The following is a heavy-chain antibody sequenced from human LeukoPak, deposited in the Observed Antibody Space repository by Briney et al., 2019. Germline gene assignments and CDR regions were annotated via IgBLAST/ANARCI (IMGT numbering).Heavy chain of an antibody. CDR3: ARKVAVAMDLDY. V-gene: IGHV3-23*01. CDR2: ITGAGTST. Sequence: GGSLRLSCVASGFTFKSYGMTWVRPVPGKGLEWLSSITGAGTSTKYADSVNGRFTISRDNSKNTLSLQMTGLRAEDTAVYYCARKVAVAMDLDYWGQGTLVTVSS. D-gene: IGHD5-18*01. J-gene: IGHJ4*02. CDR1: GFTFKSYG.